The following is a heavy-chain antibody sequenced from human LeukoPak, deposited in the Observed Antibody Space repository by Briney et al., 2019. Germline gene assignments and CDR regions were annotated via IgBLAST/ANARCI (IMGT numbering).Heavy chain of an antibody. CDR1: GFTFSIYS. CDR2: ISSSSSYI. D-gene: IGHD3-22*01. Sequence: PGGSLRLSCAASGFTFSIYSMNWVRQAPGKGLEWVSSISSSSSYIYYADSVKGRFTISRDNAKNSLYLQMNSLRAEDTAVYYCARFKYYDSSGQQEEEDDYWGQGTLVTVSS. V-gene: IGHV3-21*01. J-gene: IGHJ4*02. CDR3: ARFKYYDSSGQQEEEDDY.